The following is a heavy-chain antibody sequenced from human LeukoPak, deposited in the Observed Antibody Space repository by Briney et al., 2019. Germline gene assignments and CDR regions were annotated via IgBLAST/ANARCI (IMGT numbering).Heavy chain of an antibody. J-gene: IGHJ5*02. CDR1: GYSISSGYY. D-gene: IGHD2-2*01. CDR3: ARRWGLVVPAAMGRSRFDP. Sequence: SETLSLTCTVSGYSISSGYYWGWIRQPPGKGLEWIGSIYHSGSTNYNPSLKSRVTISVDTSKNQFSLKLSSVTAADTAVYYCARRWGLVVPAAMGRSRFDPWGQGTLVTVSS. CDR2: IYHSGST. V-gene: IGHV4-38-2*02.